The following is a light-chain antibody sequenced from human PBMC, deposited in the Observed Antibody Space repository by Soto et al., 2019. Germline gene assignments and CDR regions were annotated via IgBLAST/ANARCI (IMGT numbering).Light chain of an antibody. CDR2: GAS. Sequence: EVVLTQSPVTLSLSPGERATLSCRASQSVSSPYLAWYQQKPGQPPRLLIYGASSRATDIPDRFIGSGSGTEFTLIIASRAPEDFAMYYCQQYGSSPFTFGPGTKVDI. CDR3: QQYGSSPFT. J-gene: IGKJ3*01. V-gene: IGKV3-20*01. CDR1: QSVSSPY.